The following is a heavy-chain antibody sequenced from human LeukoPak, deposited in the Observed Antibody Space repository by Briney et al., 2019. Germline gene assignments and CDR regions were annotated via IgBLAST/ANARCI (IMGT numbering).Heavy chain of an antibody. J-gene: IGHJ4*02. CDR3: VRRGYSYRY. V-gene: IGHV4-59*12. CDR1: GGSISSYY. Sequence: PSETLSLTCTVSGGSISSYYWSWIRQPPGKGLEWIGYIYYSGSTNYNPSLKSRVTISVDTSKNQFSLKLSSVTAADTAVYYCVRRGYSYRYWGQGTLVTVSS. CDR2: IYYSGST. D-gene: IGHD3-16*02.